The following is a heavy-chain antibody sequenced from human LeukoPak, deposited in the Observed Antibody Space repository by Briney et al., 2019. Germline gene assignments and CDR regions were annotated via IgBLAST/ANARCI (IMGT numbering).Heavy chain of an antibody. Sequence: SDTLSLTYAVSVDSISRYYWSWIRQPAGKGLECIGRIYTSRSTNYNPSIKSRVTMSVDASKNQFSLKLSSVTAADTAVYYCARDWGTISSIDYWGQGTLVTVSS. J-gene: IGHJ4*02. CDR1: VDSISRYY. CDR3: ARDWGTISSIDY. V-gene: IGHV4-4*07. CDR2: IYTSRST. D-gene: IGHD2-8*01.